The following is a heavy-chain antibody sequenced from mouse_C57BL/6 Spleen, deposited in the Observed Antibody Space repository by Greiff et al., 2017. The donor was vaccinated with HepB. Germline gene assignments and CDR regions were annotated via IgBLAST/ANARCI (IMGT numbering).Heavy chain of an antibody. CDR1: GYAFSSSW. CDR3: ARVITTVVATDFDV. V-gene: IGHV1-82*01. D-gene: IGHD1-1*01. J-gene: IGHJ1*03. Sequence: QVQLQQSGPELVKPGASVKISCKASGYAFSSSWMNWVKQRPGKGLEWIGRIYPGDGDTNYNGKFKGKATLTADKSSSTAYMQLSSLTSEDSAVYFCARVITTVVATDFDVWGTGTTVTVSS. CDR2: IYPGDGDT.